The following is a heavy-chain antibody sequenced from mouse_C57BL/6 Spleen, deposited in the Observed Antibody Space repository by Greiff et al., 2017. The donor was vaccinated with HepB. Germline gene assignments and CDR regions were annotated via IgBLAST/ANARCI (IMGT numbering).Heavy chain of an antibody. CDR3: VSYGNYADY. Sequence: VQVVESGPELVKPGASVKISCKASGYSFTSYYIHWVKQRPGQGLEWIGWIYPGSGNTKYNEKFKGKATLTADTSSSTAYMQLSSLTSEDSAVYYCVSYGNYADYWGQGTTLTVAS. CDR1: GYSFTSYY. D-gene: IGHD2-1*01. CDR2: IYPGSGNT. J-gene: IGHJ2*01. V-gene: IGHV1-66*01.